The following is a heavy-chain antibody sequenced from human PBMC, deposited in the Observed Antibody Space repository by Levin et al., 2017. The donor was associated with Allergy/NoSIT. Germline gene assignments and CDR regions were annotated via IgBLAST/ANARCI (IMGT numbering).Heavy chain of an antibody. CDR1: GYTFTSYP. D-gene: IGHD5/OR15-5a*01. Sequence: ASVKVSCKASGYTFTSYPMHWVRQAPGQRPEWMGWITTGNGNAKYSQKFQGRVTITRDTSASTAYMELSSLRSEDTALYYCARGNSVYDYFTWFDPWGQGTLVTVSS. CDR2: ITTGNGNA. J-gene: IGHJ5*02. V-gene: IGHV1-3*04. CDR3: ARGNSVYDYFTWFDP.